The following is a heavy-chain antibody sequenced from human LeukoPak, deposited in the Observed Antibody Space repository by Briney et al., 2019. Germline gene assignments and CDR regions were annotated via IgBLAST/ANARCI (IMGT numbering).Heavy chain of an antibody. Sequence: GGSLRLSCAASGFSFSIYSMNWVRQAPGKGLEWLSYISSGSGTKYYADSVKGRFTISRDNAKNSLYPQMNSLRAEDTAVYYCATERTPKHYYGSGSYDRYYDHWGQGTLVTVSS. V-gene: IGHV3-48*01. CDR3: ATERTPKHYYGSGSYDRYYDH. D-gene: IGHD3-10*01. CDR2: ISSGSGTK. CDR1: GFSFSIYS. J-gene: IGHJ4*02.